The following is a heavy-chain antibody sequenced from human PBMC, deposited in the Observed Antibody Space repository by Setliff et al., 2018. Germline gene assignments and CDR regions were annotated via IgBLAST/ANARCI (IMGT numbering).Heavy chain of an antibody. CDR2: IYTSWST. D-gene: IGHD3-3*01. Sequence: SETLSLTCAVYGDSLSGYYWSWIRQPAGKELEWIGQIYTSWSTIYNPSLKSRVTILLDTSKNQFSLTLTSVTAADTAVYYCARMTGFQYIDVWGKGTTVTVSS. V-gene: IGHV4-59*10. J-gene: IGHJ6*03. CDR1: GDSLSGYY. CDR3: ARMTGFQYIDV.